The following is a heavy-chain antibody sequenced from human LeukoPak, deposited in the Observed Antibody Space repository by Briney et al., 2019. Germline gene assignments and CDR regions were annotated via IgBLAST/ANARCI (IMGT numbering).Heavy chain of an antibody. CDR3: AVDCSGGSCKVFAFDI. J-gene: IGHJ3*02. Sequence: ASVKVSCKASGYTFSGYYVHWVRQAPGQGLEWMGWINPNSGGTNYAQKFQGRVTMTRDTSISTAYMELRRLGSDDTAVYYCAVDCSGGSCKVFAFDIWGQGTMVTVSS. CDR2: INPNSGGT. D-gene: IGHD2-15*01. V-gene: IGHV1-2*02. CDR1: GYTFSGYY.